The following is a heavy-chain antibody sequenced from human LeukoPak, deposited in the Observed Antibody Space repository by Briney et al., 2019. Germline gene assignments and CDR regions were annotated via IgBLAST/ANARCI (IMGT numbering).Heavy chain of an antibody. D-gene: IGHD6-19*01. Sequence: SETLSLTCTVSGGSINSSSYYWGWVRQPPGKGLEWIVSMYYRGSTCYNPSLKSRVTISVDTSKNQFSLKLSSVTAADTAVYYCARVGIAVAGLTHNFDYWGQGTLVTVSS. CDR1: GGSINSSSYY. CDR2: MYYRGST. J-gene: IGHJ4*02. CDR3: ARVGIAVAGLTHNFDY. V-gene: IGHV4-39*07.